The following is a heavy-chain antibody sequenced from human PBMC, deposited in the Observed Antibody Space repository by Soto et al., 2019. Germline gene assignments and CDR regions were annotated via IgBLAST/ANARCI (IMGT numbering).Heavy chain of an antibody. J-gene: IGHJ6*03. D-gene: IGHD3-3*01. CDR3: ATLGYDFWIGYSNMDV. CDR1: GGTFSSYT. CDR2: IIPILGIA. V-gene: IGHV1-69*02. Sequence: SVKVSCKASGGTFSSYTISWVRQAPGQGLEWMGRIIPILGIANYAQKLQGRVTITADKSTSTAYMELSSLRSEDTAEYYCATLGYDFWIGYSNMDVWGKGTTVTVSS.